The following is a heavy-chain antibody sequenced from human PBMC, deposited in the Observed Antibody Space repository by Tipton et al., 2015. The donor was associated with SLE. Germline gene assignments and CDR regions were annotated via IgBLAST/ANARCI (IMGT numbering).Heavy chain of an antibody. CDR3: ARDSSTLGYCSSTSCSHFDY. D-gene: IGHD2-2*01. CDR1: GGSISTSSYY. V-gene: IGHV4-39*07. Sequence: TLSLTCTVSGGSISTSSYYWGWIRQPPGKGLEWIGSTYYSGSTYYNPSLKSRVTISVDTSKNQLSLKLSSVTAADTAVYYCARDSSTLGYCSSTSCSHFDYWGQGTLVTVSS. CDR2: TYYSGST. J-gene: IGHJ4*02.